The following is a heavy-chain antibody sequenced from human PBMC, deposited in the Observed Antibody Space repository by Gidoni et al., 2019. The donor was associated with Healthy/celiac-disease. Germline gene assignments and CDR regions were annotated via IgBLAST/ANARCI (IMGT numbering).Heavy chain of an antibody. Sequence: QVQLVQSWAEVKKPGASVKVSCKASGYTFPSSYFQLVRQAPGQGLEWMGIINPSGGSTSYAQKFQGRVTMTRDTSTSTVYMELSSLRSEDTAVYYCARDRLERLLWFGESPAYGMDVWGQGTTVTVSS. CDR1: GYTFPSSY. D-gene: IGHD3-10*01. V-gene: IGHV1-46*01. CDR2: INPSGGST. CDR3: ARDRLERLLWFGESPAYGMDV. J-gene: IGHJ6*02.